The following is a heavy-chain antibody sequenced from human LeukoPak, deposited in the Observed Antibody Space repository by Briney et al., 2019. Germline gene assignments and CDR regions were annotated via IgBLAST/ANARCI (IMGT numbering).Heavy chain of an antibody. CDR3: ARRDSSSSGRPFDY. D-gene: IGHD6-6*01. CDR1: GGSISSHY. CDR2: IYQSEST. V-gene: IGHV4-59*11. Sequence: SETLSLTCTVSGGSISSHYWSWIRQPPGKGTEWMGYIYQSESTNYNPSLKSRVTIAVDTSKNQISLKLSSVTAADTAVYYCARRDSSSSGRPFDYWGQGTLVTVSS. J-gene: IGHJ4*02.